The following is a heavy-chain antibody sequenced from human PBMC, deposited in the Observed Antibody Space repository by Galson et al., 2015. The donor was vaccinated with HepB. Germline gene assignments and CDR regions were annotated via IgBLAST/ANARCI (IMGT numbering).Heavy chain of an antibody. V-gene: IGHV3-64D*06. J-gene: IGHJ4*02. Sequence: SLRLSCAASGFIFSSYAMHWVRQAPGKGLEYVSGIRSNGGSTYYADSVKGRFTISRDNSKNTLSLQMSSLRAEDTAVYYCVKFVMAPGGQISFDYWGQGTLVTVSS. CDR1: GFIFSSYA. CDR3: VKFVMAPGGQISFDY. CDR2: IRSNGGST. D-gene: IGHD2-21*01.